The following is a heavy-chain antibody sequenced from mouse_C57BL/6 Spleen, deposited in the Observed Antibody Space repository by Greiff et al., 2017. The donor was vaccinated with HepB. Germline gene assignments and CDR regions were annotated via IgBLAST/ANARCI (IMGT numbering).Heavy chain of an antibody. Sequence: QVQLQQSGPGLVQPSQSLSITCTVSGFSLTSYGVHWVRQSPGKGLEWLGVIWRGGSTDYNAAFMSRLSITKDNSKSQVFFKMNSLQADDTAIYYCAKGEYYGSSWDSWFAYWGQGTLVTVSA. CDR1: GFSLTSYG. V-gene: IGHV2-5*01. D-gene: IGHD1-1*01. CDR2: IWRGGST. CDR3: AKGEYYGSSWDSWFAY. J-gene: IGHJ3*01.